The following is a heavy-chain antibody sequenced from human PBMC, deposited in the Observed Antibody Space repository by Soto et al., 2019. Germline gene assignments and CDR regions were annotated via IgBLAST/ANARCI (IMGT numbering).Heavy chain of an antibody. D-gene: IGHD3-10*01. CDR3: ASRRYYYGSGSYFPFDY. CDR1: GGSISSYY. Sequence: ASETLSLTCTVSGGSISSYYWSWIRQPPGKGLEWIGYIYYSGSTYYNPSLKSRVTISVDTSKNQFSLKLSSVTAADTAVYYCASRRYYYGSGSYFPFDYWGQGTLVTVSS. V-gene: IGHV4-59*06. CDR2: IYYSGST. J-gene: IGHJ4*02.